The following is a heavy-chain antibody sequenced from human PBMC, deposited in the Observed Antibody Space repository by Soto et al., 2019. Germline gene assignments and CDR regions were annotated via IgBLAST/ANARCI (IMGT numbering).Heavy chain of an antibody. CDR3: ARFSPPRTSYDSNPGGFDP. V-gene: IGHV4-59*01. CDR1: GGSLNSYY. Sequence: SETLSLTCTVSGGSLNSYYWTWIRQSPGKGLEWIGYVSSTGSTNYNPSLKSRLTMSLDTSTNEVSLSLTSVTAADAAVYFCARFSPPRTSYDSNPGGFDPWGQVIMVTVSS. J-gene: IGHJ5*02. CDR2: VSSTGST. D-gene: IGHD3-22*01.